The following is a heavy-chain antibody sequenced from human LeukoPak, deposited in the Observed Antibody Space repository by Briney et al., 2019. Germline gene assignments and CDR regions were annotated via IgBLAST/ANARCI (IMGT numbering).Heavy chain of an antibody. CDR3: ARVPDGYNSDDAFDI. CDR1: GYTFTSYY. V-gene: IGHV1-46*01. J-gene: IGHJ3*02. CDR2: INPSGGST. Sequence: ASVKVSCNASGYTFTSYYMHWVRQAPGQGLEWMGIINPSGGSTSYAQKFQGRVTMTRDMSTSTVYMELSSLRSEDTAVYYCARVPDGYNSDDAFDIWGQGTMVTVSS. D-gene: IGHD5-24*01.